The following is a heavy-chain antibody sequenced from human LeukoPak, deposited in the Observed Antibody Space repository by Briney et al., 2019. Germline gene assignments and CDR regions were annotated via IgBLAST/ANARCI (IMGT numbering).Heavy chain of an antibody. CDR2: IYTSGST. CDR1: GGSISSYY. J-gene: IGHJ6*03. Sequence: PSETLSLTCTVSGGSISSYYWSWIRQPAGKGLEWIGRIYTSGSTNYNPSLKSRVTMSVDTSKHQSSLKLSPVTAADTAVYYCARVRYGSGSYAYYMDVWGKGTTVTISS. CDR3: ARVRYGSGSYAYYMDV. D-gene: IGHD3-10*01. V-gene: IGHV4-4*07.